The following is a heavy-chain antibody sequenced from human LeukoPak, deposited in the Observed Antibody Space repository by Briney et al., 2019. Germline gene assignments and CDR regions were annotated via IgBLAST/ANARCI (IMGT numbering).Heavy chain of an antibody. D-gene: IGHD3-10*01. CDR1: GYTFTSYY. V-gene: IGHV1-46*01. CDR3: ARPGDYYGSSGWFDP. Sequence: ASVKVSCKASGYTFTSYYIHWVRQAPGQGLEWLGIISPSAGSTSYAQKFQGRVTMTRDTSTNTVYMELSSLRSEDTAVYYCARPGDYYGSSGWFDPWGQGTLVTVSS. CDR2: ISPSAGST. J-gene: IGHJ5*02.